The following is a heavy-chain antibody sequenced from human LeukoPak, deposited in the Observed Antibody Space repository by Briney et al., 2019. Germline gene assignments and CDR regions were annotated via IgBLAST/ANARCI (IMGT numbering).Heavy chain of an antibody. CDR2: IYSNGIT. CDR1: GGSIFGHY. D-gene: IGHD3-22*01. V-gene: IGHV4-4*08. J-gene: IGHJ2*01. Sequence: SETLSLTCTVSGGSIFGHYFNWIRQAPGKGLEWIGYIYSNGITGYNPSLRSRGTMSIATSRSQFSLRLTSVTAADTAIYYCARRAYYGTSGYSPASGYFDLWGRGTLVTVSS. CDR3: ARRAYYGTSGYSPASGYFDL.